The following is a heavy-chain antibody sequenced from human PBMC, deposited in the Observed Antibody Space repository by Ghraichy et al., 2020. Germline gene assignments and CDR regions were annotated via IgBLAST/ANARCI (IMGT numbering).Heavy chain of an antibody. V-gene: IGHV3-23*01. CDR1: GFTFSSYA. CDR3: AKRGYCSGTSCQYQYYYAMAV. J-gene: IGHJ6*02. D-gene: IGHD2-2*01. Sequence: GGSLRLSCAAAGFTFSSYAMSWVRQAPGKGLEWVSAISGSGGSTFYADSAKGRFTISRDNSKNTLYLQMNSLRAEDTAIYYCAKRGYCSGTSCQYQYYYAMAVWGHGTPVTV. CDR2: ISGSGGST.